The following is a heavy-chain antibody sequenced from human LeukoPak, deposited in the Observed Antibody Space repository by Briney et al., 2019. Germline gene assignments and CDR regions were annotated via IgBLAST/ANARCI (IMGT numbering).Heavy chain of an antibody. J-gene: IGHJ5*02. CDR2: VSGSGGNT. V-gene: IGHV3-23*01. CDR3: ATAGYPRGKKEA. Sequence: GGSLRLSCSASGFTFSSYAMSWVRQAPEKGLEWVSTVSGSGGNTYYVDRVKGRFTISRDNCKKTVDLEMDSLKIDGTAVDYFATAGYPRGKKEAWGQGILVIVSS. CDR1: GFTFSSYA. D-gene: IGHD2-2*03.